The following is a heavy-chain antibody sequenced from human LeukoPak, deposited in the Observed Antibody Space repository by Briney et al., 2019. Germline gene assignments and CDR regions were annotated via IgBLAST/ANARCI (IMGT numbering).Heavy chain of an antibody. V-gene: IGHV3-73*01. Sequence: PGGSLRLSCAASGFTFSGSAMHWVRQASGKGLEWVGRIRSKANSYATAYAAPVKGRFTISRDDSKNTAYLQMNSLKTEDTAVYYCTSSDYYDSSGYSSFDYWGQGTLVTVSS. D-gene: IGHD3-22*01. J-gene: IGHJ4*02. CDR2: IRSKANSYAT. CDR3: TSSDYYDSSGYSSFDY. CDR1: GFTFSGSA.